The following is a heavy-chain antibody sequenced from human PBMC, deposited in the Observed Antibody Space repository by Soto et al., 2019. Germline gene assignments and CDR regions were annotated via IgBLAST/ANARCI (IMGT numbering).Heavy chain of an antibody. CDR3: ARGPPKNYYYMDV. CDR2: IYYSGST. Sequence: SETLSLTCTVSGGSIINYYWSWIRRPPGKGLECIGYIYYSGSTNYNPSLQSRVTISVDTSKNQISLKLSSVTPADTAVYYCARGPPKNYYYMDVWGNGTTVTVSS. CDR1: GGSIINYY. V-gene: IGHV4-59*01. J-gene: IGHJ6*03.